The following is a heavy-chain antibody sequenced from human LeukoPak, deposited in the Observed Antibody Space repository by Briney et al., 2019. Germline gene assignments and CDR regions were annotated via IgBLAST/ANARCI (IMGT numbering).Heavy chain of an antibody. Sequence: PGGSLRLSCAASGFTFSNFAMSRVRQAPGKGLEWVPAISGTGGNTFYTDSVTGRFTISRDNSKNTLYVQMNSLRAEDTAVYYCAKTGGYYDTSDLYRPDVFDIWGQGTVVTVSS. D-gene: IGHD3-22*01. CDR2: ISGTGGNT. CDR3: AKTGGYYDTSDLYRPDVFDI. CDR1: GFTFSNFA. V-gene: IGHV3-23*01. J-gene: IGHJ3*02.